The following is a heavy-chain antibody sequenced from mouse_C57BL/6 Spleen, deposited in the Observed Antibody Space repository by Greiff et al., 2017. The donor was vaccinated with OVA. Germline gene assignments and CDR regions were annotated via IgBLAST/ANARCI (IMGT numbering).Heavy chain of an antibody. CDR2: INPSNGCT. D-gene: IGHD1-1*01. CDR1: GYTFTSYW. CDR3: ARWDYGSSYWYFDV. Sequence: QVQLQQPGTELVKPGASVKLSCKASGYTFTSYWMHWVKQRPGQGLEWIGNINPSNGCTNYNEKFKSKATLTVDKSSSTAYMQLSGLTSEDSAVNYCARWDYGSSYWYFDVWGTGTTVTVSS. V-gene: IGHV1-53*01. J-gene: IGHJ1*03.